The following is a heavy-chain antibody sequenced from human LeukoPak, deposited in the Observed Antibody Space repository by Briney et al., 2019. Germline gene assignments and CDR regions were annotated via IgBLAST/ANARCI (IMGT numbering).Heavy chain of an antibody. V-gene: IGHV4-38-2*02. CDR3: ARDDSGSFDY. J-gene: IGHJ4*02. CDR2: IYHSGST. Sequence: SETLSLTCDVSGYSISSGYYWGWIRQPPGKGLEWIGSIYHSGSTYYKPSLKSRVTVSVDTSKNQFSLKLSSVTAADTALYYCARDDSGSFDYWGQGTLVIVSP. CDR1: GYSISSGYY. D-gene: IGHD3-10*01.